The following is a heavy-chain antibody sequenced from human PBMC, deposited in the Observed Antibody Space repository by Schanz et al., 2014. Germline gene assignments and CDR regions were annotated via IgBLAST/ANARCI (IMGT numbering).Heavy chain of an antibody. Sequence: QVQLVQSGAGGRKLGASVKASGRVPGYSLKDLPRPWGRRPPGGGLEWMGGFHHEDGDTVYAQKFQGRVIMTEDTSTDTAYVELSRLTSEDTGVYYCATETSRTWFYNGVDVWGQGTTVTVSS. D-gene: IGHD2-2*01. CDR2: FHHEDGDT. CDR1: GYSLKDLP. J-gene: IGHJ6*02. CDR3: ATETSRTWFYNGVDV. V-gene: IGHV1-24*01.